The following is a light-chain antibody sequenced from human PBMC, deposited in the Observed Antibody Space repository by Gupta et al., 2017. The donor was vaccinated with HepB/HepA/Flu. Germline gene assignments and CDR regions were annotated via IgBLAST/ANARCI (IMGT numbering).Light chain of an antibody. CDR1: TGPVTSGHF. CDR3: LLSYNGARV. Sequence: QAVATQEPSLTVSPGGTVTLTCGSSTGPVTSGHFPHWFQQKSGQAPRTLNYDTTNKHDWTPARFSGSLLGGKAALTLSGAQTEDEAEYYCLLSYNGARVFGGGTKVTVL. V-gene: IGLV7-46*01. CDR2: DTT. J-gene: IGLJ3*02.